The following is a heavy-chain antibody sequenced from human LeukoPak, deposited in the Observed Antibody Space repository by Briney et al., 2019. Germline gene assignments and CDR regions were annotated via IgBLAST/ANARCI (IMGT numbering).Heavy chain of an antibody. CDR1: GGTFSSYA. V-gene: IGHV1-69*01. CDR3: ARVPVILAYCGGDCYFGAFNI. D-gene: IGHD2-21*01. Sequence: VASVKVSCKASGGTFSSYAISWVRQAPGQGLEWMGGIIPIFGTANYAQKFQGRVTITADESTSTAYMELSSLRSEDTAVYYCARVPVILAYCGGDCYFGAFNIWGQGTMVTVSS. CDR2: IIPIFGTA. J-gene: IGHJ3*02.